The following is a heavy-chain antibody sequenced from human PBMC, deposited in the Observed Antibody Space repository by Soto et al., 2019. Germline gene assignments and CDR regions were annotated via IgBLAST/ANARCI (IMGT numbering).Heavy chain of an antibody. CDR2: ISSISSYI. CDR3: ARDWGYSSSWPTHGMDV. D-gene: IGHD6-13*01. CDR1: GFTFSSYS. Sequence: EVQLVESGGGLVKPGGSLRLSCAASGFTFSSYSMNWVRQAPGKGLEWVSSISSISSYIYYADSVKGRFTISRDNAKNSLYLQMNSLRAEDTAVYYCARDWGYSSSWPTHGMDVWGQGTTVTVSS. J-gene: IGHJ6*02. V-gene: IGHV3-21*01.